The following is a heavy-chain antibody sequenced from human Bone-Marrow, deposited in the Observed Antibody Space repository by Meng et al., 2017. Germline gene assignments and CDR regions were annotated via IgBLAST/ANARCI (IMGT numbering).Heavy chain of an antibody. Sequence: GESLKISCAASRFTFSRYWMSWVRQAPGKGLKWVANIKQDGSEKYYVDSVKGRFTISRDNAKNSLYLQMNSLRAEDTAVYYCAREFWVATTSPSFDYWGQGTLVTVSS. J-gene: IGHJ4*02. CDR2: IKQDGSEK. CDR3: AREFWVATTSPSFDY. V-gene: IGHV3-7*01. D-gene: IGHD5-12*01. CDR1: RFTFSRYW.